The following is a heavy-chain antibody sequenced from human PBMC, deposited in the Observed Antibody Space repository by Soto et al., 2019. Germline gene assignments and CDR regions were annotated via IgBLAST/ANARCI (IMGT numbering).Heavy chain of an antibody. Sequence: PSETLSLTCAVYGGSFSGYYWTWIRQPPGTGLEWIGEINHSGSTNYNPSLKSRVTISVDTSKNQFSLKLSSVTAADTAVYYCARTQILPYCGGHCPDAFDIWGQGTSVTVSS. CDR3: ARTQILPYCGGHCPDAFDI. V-gene: IGHV4-34*01. CDR1: GGSFSGYY. D-gene: IGHD2-21*02. CDR2: INHSGST. J-gene: IGHJ3*02.